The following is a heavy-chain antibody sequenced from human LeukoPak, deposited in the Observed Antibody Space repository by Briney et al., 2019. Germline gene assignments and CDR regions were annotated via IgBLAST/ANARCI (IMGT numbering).Heavy chain of an antibody. D-gene: IGHD3-3*01. CDR3: ARDRITIFGVVTIPLSGSFDY. Sequence: ASVKVSCKASGYTFTSYYMHWVRQAPGQGLEWMGIINPSGGSTSYAQKFQGRVTMTRDTSTSTVHMELSSLRSEDTAVYYCARDRITIFGVVTIPLSGSFDYWGQGTLVTVSS. CDR1: GYTFTSYY. V-gene: IGHV1-46*01. CDR2: INPSGGST. J-gene: IGHJ4*02.